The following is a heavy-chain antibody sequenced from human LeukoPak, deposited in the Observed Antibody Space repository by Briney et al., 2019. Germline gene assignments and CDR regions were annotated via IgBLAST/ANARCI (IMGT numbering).Heavy chain of an antibody. Sequence: SETLSLTCTVSGGSISSGDYYWSWIRQPPGKGLEWIGYIYYCGSTYYNPSLKSRVTISVDTSKNQFSLKLSSVTAADTAVYYCARSQLQGGWFDPWGQGTLVTVSS. CDR1: GGSISSGDYY. V-gene: IGHV4-30-4*01. CDR2: IYYCGST. CDR3: ARSQLQGGWFDP. D-gene: IGHD2-2*01. J-gene: IGHJ5*02.